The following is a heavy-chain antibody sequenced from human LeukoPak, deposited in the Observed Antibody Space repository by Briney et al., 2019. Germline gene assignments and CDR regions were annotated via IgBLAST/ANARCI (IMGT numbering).Heavy chain of an antibody. D-gene: IGHD6-13*01. J-gene: IGHJ6*02. CDR1: GFTFSSYG. CDR2: ISYDGSNK. Sequence: GGSLRLSCAASGFTFSSYGMHWVRQAPGKGLEWVAVISYDGSNKYYADSVKGRFTISRDNSKNTLYLQMNSLRAEDTAVYYCAKISKAAAAIYYYYYGMDVWGQGTTVTVSS. CDR3: AKISKAAAAIYYYYYGMDV. V-gene: IGHV3-30*18.